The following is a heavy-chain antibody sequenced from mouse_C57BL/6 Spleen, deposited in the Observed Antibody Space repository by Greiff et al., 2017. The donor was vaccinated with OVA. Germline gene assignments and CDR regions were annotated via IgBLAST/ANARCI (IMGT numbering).Heavy chain of an antibody. V-gene: IGHV1-54*01. CDR1: GYAFTNYL. D-gene: IGHD3-2*02. J-gene: IGHJ2*01. CDR3: ARSAAQVEDY. Sequence: VQLQQSGAELVRPGTSVKVSCKASGYAFTNYLIEWVKQRPGQGLEWIGVINPGSGGTNYNEKFKGKATLTADKSSSTAYMQLSSLTSEDSAVYFCARSAAQVEDYWGQGTTLTVSS. CDR2: INPGSGGT.